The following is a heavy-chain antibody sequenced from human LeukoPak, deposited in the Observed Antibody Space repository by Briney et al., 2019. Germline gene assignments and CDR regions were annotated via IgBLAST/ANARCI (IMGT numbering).Heavy chain of an antibody. D-gene: IGHD3-10*01. CDR2: IYYSGST. Sequence: SQTLSLTCTVSGGSISSDDYYWSWIRQHPGKGLEWIGYIYYSGSTYYNPSLKSRVTISVDTSKNQFSLKLYSVTAADTAVYYCARDHYYGSGSYYNDYMDVWGKGTTVTVSS. CDR3: ARDHYYGSGSYYNDYMDV. V-gene: IGHV4-31*03. CDR1: GGSISSDDYY. J-gene: IGHJ6*03.